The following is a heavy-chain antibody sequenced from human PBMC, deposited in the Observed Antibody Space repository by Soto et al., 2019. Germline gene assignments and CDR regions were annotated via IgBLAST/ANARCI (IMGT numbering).Heavy chain of an antibody. CDR2: IIPIFGTA. D-gene: IGHD2-2*01. CDR3: AWLGYCSSTSCYDGTFDY. CDR1: GGTFSRYA. Sequence: ASVKVSCKASGGTFSRYAISWVRQAPGQGLEWMGGIIPIFGTANYAQKFQGRVTITADESTSTAYMELSSLRSEDTAVYYCAWLGYCSSTSCYDGTFDYWGQGTLVTVSS. V-gene: IGHV1-69*13. J-gene: IGHJ4*02.